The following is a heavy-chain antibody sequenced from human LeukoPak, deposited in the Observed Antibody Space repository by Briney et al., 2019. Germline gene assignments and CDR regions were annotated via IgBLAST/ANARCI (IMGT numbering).Heavy chain of an antibody. CDR3: ARGVVAATFYYYMDV. CDR2: IIPIFGTA. J-gene: IGHJ6*03. V-gene: IGHV1-69*06. CDR1: GGTFSSYA. D-gene: IGHD2-15*01. Sequence: SVKVSCKASGGTFSSYAISWVRQAPGQGLEWMGGIIPIFGTANYAQKFQGRVTITADKSTSTAYMELSSLRSDDTAVYYCARGVVAATFYYYMDVWGKGTTVTVSS.